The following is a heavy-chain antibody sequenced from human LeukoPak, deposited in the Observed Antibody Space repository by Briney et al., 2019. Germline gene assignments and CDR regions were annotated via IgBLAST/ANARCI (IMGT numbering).Heavy chain of an antibody. J-gene: IGHJ6*03. CDR2: IRSNGITT. V-gene: IGHV3-23*01. Sequence: PGGSLRLSCAASGFTFSHYGMNWVRHTPGKGLEWVSGIRSNGITTYYADSVKGRFTTSRDNSKNTLYLQMYSLRAEDTAVYYCAKIPYGDYVLDYYYYMDVWGKGTTVTISS. D-gene: IGHD4-17*01. CDR1: GFTFSHYG. CDR3: AKIPYGDYVLDYYYYMDV.